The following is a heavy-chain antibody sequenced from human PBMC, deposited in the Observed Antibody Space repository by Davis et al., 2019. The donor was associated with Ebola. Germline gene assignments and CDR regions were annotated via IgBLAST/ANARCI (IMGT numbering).Heavy chain of an antibody. CDR2: INHSGST. Sequence: MPSELLSPTLPPHGSSFTGHYWSWIRLLPGKGLNWFGEINHSGSTNYNPSLKSRVTISVDTFKNPFSLKMSTVTAADTAVYYCPSGIYDYIWGSYRIMDYFDYWGQGTLVTVSS. CDR3: PSGIYDYIWGSYRIMDYFDY. J-gene: IGHJ4*02. V-gene: IGHV4-34*01. CDR1: GSSFTGHY. D-gene: IGHD3-16*02.